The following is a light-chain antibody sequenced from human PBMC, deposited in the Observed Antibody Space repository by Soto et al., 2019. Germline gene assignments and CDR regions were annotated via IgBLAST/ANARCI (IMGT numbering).Light chain of an antibody. Sequence: QAVVTQPPSASGTPGQRVTISCSGSSSNIGSKTVNWYQQLPGTAPKLLIYINYQRPSGVPDRFSGSKSGTSASLAISGLQSEDEADYYCSAWDASLNGYVFGTGTKVTVL. CDR1: SSNIGSKT. CDR2: INY. V-gene: IGLV1-44*01. J-gene: IGLJ1*01. CDR3: SAWDASLNGYV.